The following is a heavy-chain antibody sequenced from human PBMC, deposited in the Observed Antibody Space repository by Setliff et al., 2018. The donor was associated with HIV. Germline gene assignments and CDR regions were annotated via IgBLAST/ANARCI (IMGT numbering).Heavy chain of an antibody. V-gene: IGHV4-59*08. CDR1: GGSIDSDY. J-gene: IGHJ4*02. CDR3: ARHLESSGLHGRVFDL. D-gene: IGHD6-19*01. Sequence: PSETLSLTCTVSGGSIDSDYWTWVRQPPGKGLEWIGSIYYSGSTNYNPSLNSRVTISINTSKSQFSLKVTFVTAADTAVYFCARHLESSGLHGRVFDLWGPGSLVTVSS. CDR2: IYYSGST.